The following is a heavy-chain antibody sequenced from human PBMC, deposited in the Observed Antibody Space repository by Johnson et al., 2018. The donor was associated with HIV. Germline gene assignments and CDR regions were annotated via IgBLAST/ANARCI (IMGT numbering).Heavy chain of an antibody. CDR3: ARDGGYGSGPPDAFDI. D-gene: IGHD3-10*01. J-gene: IGHJ3*02. CDR1: GLTFSDAW. V-gene: IGHV3-15*01. CDR2: VKSKTDGGTI. Sequence: VQLVESGGGLVKPGGSLIVSCEASGLTFSDAWMNLVRQAPGKGLEWVGRVKSKTDGGTIDYAAPVKGRFSISRDGSKNTLYLQMNSLRAEDTALYYCARDGGYGSGPPDAFDIWGQGTMVTVSS.